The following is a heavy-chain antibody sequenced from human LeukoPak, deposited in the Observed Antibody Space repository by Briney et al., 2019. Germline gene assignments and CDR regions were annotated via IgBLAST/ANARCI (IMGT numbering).Heavy chain of an antibody. J-gene: IGHJ4*02. CDR2: ITGNGFET. CDR3: AREGLERIFHFDY. V-gene: IGHV3-23*01. Sequence: PGGSLRLSCAASGFTFDSHAMAWVRQAPGAGLEWVSGITGNGFETFYADPVRGRFTISRDNSKNTLYLQMSSLRAEDTALYYCAREGLERIFHFDYWGQGTLVTVSS. D-gene: IGHD1-1*01. CDR1: GFTFDSHA.